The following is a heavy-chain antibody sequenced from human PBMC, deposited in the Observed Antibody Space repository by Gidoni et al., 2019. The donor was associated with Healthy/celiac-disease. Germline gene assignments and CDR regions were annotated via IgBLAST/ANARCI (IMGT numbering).Heavy chain of an antibody. CDR3: ARGQTVTLDY. Sequence: EVQLVESGGGSVQPGGSMRLACAASGFTFSSYSVNWVRQAPGKGLEWVSYMSSSSSTIYYADSVKGRFTISRDNAKSSLYLQMNILRSEDTAVYYYARGQTVTLDYWGQGTLVTVSS. V-gene: IGHV3-48*01. CDR1: GFTFSSYS. D-gene: IGHD4-17*01. J-gene: IGHJ4*02. CDR2: MSSSSSTI.